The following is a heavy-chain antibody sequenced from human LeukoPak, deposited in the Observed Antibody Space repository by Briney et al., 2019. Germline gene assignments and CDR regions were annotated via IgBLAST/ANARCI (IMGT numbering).Heavy chain of an antibody. D-gene: IGHD5-12*01. CDR3: ARAGGYSGYASN. CDR2: IYYSGTT. V-gene: IGHV4-59*01. CDR1: GFSISSYC. J-gene: IGHJ4*02. Sequence: ASETLSLTGTGSGFSISSYCWTWLRQPPGKGRVGWGYIYYSGTTYYNPSLKSRVTISLDASKNKLSLNLTSVNVADTAVYYCARAGGYSGYASNWGQGTLVTASS.